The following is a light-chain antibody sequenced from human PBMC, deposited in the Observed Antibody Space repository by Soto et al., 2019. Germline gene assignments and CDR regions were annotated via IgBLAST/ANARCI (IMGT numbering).Light chain of an antibody. Sequence: EVVLTQSPATLSLSPGERATLSCRASENVRTFVDWYQQKPGQAPRLLIYGASNRATGIPARFSGSGSGTDFTLTISNLEPEDFAVYYCQQHSHWPPWTFGQGTQVEIK. CDR3: QQHSHWPPWT. CDR2: GAS. CDR1: ENVRTF. V-gene: IGKV3-11*01. J-gene: IGKJ1*01.